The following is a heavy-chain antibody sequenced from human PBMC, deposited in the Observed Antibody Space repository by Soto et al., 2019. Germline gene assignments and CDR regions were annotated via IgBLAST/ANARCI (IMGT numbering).Heavy chain of an antibody. CDR1: SGSFSGYY. V-gene: IGHV4-34*01. J-gene: IGHJ6*02. CDR3: ARGGPLYCSSTSCYSIKEDYYYYGMDV. CDR2: INHSGST. Sequence: LXLTCAVYSGSFSGYYWSWIRQPPVKGLEWIGEINHSGSTNYNPSLKSRVTISVDTSKNQFSLKLSSVTAADTAVYYCARGGPLYCSSTSCYSIKEDYYYYGMDVWGQGTTVTVSS. D-gene: IGHD2-2*01.